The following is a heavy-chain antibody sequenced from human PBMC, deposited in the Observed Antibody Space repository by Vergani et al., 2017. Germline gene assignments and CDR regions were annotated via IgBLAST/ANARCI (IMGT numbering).Heavy chain of an antibody. D-gene: IGHD2-8*01. CDR3: ARHAVTNGVCYPDY. CDR2: IYPDDSDT. Sequence: EVQLVQSGAEVKKPGESLKISCKGSGYSFTSYWIGWVRQMPGKGLEWMGIIYPDDSDTRYSPSFQGQVTISADKFVSTAYLQWSSLKATDSAKYFCARHAVTNGVCYPDYWGQGTLVTVSS. CDR1: GYSFTSYW. V-gene: IGHV5-51*01. J-gene: IGHJ4*02.